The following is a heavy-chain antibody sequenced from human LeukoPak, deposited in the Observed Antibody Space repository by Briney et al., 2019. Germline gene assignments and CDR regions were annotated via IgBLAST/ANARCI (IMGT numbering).Heavy chain of an antibody. J-gene: IGHJ4*02. Sequence: PSETLSLTCTVSGASISSYNWGWIRQPPGRGLEWIGYIHATGSTNYSPSLKSRVTISVDTSKKHFSLKLSSVTAADTAVYYCATEAWGHLGYWGRGTLVTVSS. D-gene: IGHD3-16*01. V-gene: IGHV4-4*08. CDR1: GASISSYN. CDR2: IHATGST. CDR3: ATEAWGHLGY.